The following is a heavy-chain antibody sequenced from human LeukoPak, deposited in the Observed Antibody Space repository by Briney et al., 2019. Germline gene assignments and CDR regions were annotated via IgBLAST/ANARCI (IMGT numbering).Heavy chain of an antibody. CDR1: GFTFSSYG. V-gene: IGHV3-30*18. J-gene: IGHJ1*01. CDR2: ISYDGSNK. CDR3: AKAPIAAAGYFQH. Sequence: GGSLRLSCAASGFTFSSYGMHWVRQAPGKGLEWVAVISYDGSNKYYADSVKGRFTISRDNSKNTLYLQMSSLRAEDTAVYYCAKAPIAAAGYFQHWGQGTLVTVSS. D-gene: IGHD6-13*01.